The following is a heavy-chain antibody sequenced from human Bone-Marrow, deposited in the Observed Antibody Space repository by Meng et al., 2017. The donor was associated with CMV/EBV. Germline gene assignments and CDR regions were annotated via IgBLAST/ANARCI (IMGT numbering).Heavy chain of an antibody. CDR2: ISSSSNHI. V-gene: IGHV3-21*01. CDR3: ARDRFGSTSCYNDY. Sequence: GESLKISCAASGFTFSSYAMNWVRQAPGKGLEWVSSISSSSNHIYYADSVKGRFTISRDNTKNSLYLQMNSLRAEDTAVYYCARDRFGSTSCYNDYWGQGTLVTVSS. D-gene: IGHD2-2*02. CDR1: GFTFSSYA. J-gene: IGHJ4*02.